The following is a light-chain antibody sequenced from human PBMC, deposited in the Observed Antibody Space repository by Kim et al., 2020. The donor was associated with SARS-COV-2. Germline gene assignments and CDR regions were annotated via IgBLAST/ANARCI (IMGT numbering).Light chain of an antibody. Sequence: CTLSSDYSNYKVDGYQQRPGKGPRFVMRVGTGGIVGSKGDGIPDRFSVLGSGLNRYLTIKNIQEEDESDYYCGADHGSGSNFVYVFGTGTKVTVL. CDR2: VGTGGIVG. V-gene: IGLV9-49*01. J-gene: IGLJ1*01. CDR1: SDYSNYK. CDR3: GADHGSGSNFVYV.